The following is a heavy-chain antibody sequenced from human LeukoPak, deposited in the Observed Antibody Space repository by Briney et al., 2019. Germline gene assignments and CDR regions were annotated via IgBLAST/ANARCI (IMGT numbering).Heavy chain of an antibody. J-gene: IGHJ6*03. D-gene: IGHD2-15*01. V-gene: IGHV4-34*01. CDR3: ASFYCSGGSCYQYFSYYYMDV. Sequence: SETLSLTCGVYGGSFSGYYWSWIRQPPGKGLEWIGEINHGGSTNYNPSLKSRVTISVDTSKNQFSLKLNSVTAADTAVYYCASFYCSGGSCYQYFSYYYMDVWGKGTTVTISS. CDR2: INHGGST. CDR1: GGSFSGYY.